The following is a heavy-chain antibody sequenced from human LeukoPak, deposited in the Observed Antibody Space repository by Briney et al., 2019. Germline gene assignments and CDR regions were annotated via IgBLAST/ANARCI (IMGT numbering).Heavy chain of an antibody. CDR1: GXSISSSSYY. CDR2: IYYSGST. D-gene: IGHD6-19*01. J-gene: IGHJ4*02. V-gene: IGHV4-39*01. CDR3: ARQGVAGTNYFDY. Sequence: PSETLSPPCTVSGXSISSSSYYWGWIRQPPGKGLEWIGSIYYSGSTYYNPSLKSRVTISVDTSKNQFSLKLSSVTAADTAVYYCARQGVAGTNYFDYWGQGTLVTVSS.